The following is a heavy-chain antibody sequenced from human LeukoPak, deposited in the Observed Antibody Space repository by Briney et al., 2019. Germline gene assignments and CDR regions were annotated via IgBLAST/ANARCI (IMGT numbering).Heavy chain of an antibody. CDR2: INSDGSWT. CDR1: GKYW. Sequence: GGALRLSCSASGKYWDPLVRQGSGKGLVWVSHINSDGSWTSYADSVKGRFTISKDNAKNTVYLQMNSLRAEDTAVYYCVSFYETYWGRGTLVTVSS. D-gene: IGHD2/OR15-2a*01. CDR3: VSFYETY. V-gene: IGHV3-74*01. J-gene: IGHJ4*02.